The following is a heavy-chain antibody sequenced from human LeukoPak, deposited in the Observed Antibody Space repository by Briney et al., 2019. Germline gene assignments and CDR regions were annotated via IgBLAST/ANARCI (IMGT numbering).Heavy chain of an antibody. D-gene: IGHD3-3*01. CDR1: GGSISSYY. Sequence: SETLSHTCTVSGGSISSYYWSWIRQPPGKGLEWIGYIYYSGSTNYNPSLKSRVTISVDTSKNQFSLKLSSVTAADTAVYYCARVLSYDFWSGYFGWFDPWGQGTLVTVSS. V-gene: IGHV4-59*01. CDR2: IYYSGST. CDR3: ARVLSYDFWSGYFGWFDP. J-gene: IGHJ5*02.